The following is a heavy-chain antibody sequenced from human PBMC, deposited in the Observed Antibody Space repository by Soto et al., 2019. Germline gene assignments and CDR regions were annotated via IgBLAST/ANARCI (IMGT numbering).Heavy chain of an antibody. CDR1: GGSISSGGYY. CDR2: IYYSGST. Sequence: QVQLQESGPGLVKPSQTLSLTCTVSGGSISSGGYYWSWIRQHPGKGLEWIGYIYYSGSTYYNPSLKSRGTKSVDTYKNQFSLKLSSVTAADTAVYYCARGLTGGKGWWTSGMDVWGQGTTVTVSS. CDR3: ARGLTGGKGWWTSGMDV. D-gene: IGHD2-15*01. J-gene: IGHJ6*02. V-gene: IGHV4-31*03.